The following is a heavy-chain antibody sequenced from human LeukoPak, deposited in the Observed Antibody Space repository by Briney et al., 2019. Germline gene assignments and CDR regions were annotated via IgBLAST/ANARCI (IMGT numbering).Heavy chain of an antibody. CDR3: ARDFWSGYSTHVDV. V-gene: IGHV1-2*02. Sequence: ASVKVSCKASGYTFTGYYMHWVRQAPGQGLEWMGWINPNSGGTNYAQKFQGRVTMTRDTSNSTAYMELSRLRSDDTAVYYCARDFWSGYSTHVDVWGKGTTVTVSS. D-gene: IGHD3-3*01. CDR2: INPNSGGT. J-gene: IGHJ6*04. CDR1: GYTFTGYY.